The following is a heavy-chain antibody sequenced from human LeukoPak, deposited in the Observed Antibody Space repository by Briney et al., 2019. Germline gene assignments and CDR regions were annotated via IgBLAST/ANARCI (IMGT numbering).Heavy chain of an antibody. CDR1: GFTFSSYV. CDR2: ISSSSSSYK. V-gene: IGHV3-21*01. D-gene: IGHD3-3*02. Sequence: PGGSLRLSCAASGFTFSSYVMNWVRQAPGKGLEWVSSISSSSSSYKYYADSVKGRFTVSRDNAKNSLYLQMNSLRAEDTAVYYCAREKSFLEWLSTGRRDGYYMDVWGKGTTVTVSS. CDR3: AREKSFLEWLSTGRRDGYYMDV. J-gene: IGHJ6*03.